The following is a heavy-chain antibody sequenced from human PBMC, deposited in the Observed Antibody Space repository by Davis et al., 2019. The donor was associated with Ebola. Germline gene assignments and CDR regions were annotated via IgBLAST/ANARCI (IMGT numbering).Heavy chain of an antibody. CDR1: GGSFSGYY. V-gene: IGHV4-34*01. CDR3: ARGGGFGGYGMDV. J-gene: IGHJ6*02. Sequence: MPSETLSLTCAVYGGSFSGYYCTWIRQPPGKGLEWIGEINYSGSTNYNPSLKSRVTISVGTSKNQFSLKLSSVTAADTAVYYCARGGGFGGYGMDVWGQGTTVTVSS. CDR2: INYSGST. D-gene: IGHD3-10*01.